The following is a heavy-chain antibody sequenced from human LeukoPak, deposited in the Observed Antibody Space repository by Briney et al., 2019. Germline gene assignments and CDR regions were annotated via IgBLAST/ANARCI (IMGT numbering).Heavy chain of an antibody. CDR3: AKDPGGSLMNEYFQH. Sequence: PGGSLRLSCAASGCTFTNYAMTWVRQAPGKGLEWVSTISGSGDRTYYADSVKGRFTISRDNSKSTLYLQINSLSADDMAMYYCAKDPGGSLMNEYFQHWGQGTPLTVSS. D-gene: IGHD3-10*01. V-gene: IGHV3-23*01. CDR1: GCTFTNYA. J-gene: IGHJ1*01. CDR2: ISGSGDRT.